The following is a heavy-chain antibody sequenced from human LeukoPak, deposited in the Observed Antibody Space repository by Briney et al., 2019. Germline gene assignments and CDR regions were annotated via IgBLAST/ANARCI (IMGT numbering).Heavy chain of an antibody. Sequence: VASVKVSCKASGYTFTNYGISWVRQAPGQGLEWMGWISAYSGDTNYAQKLQGRVTMTTDTSTSTAYMELRSLRSDDTAVYYCARIIMITFGGVSNWFDPWGQGTLVTVSS. J-gene: IGHJ5*02. CDR1: GYTFTNYG. V-gene: IGHV1-18*01. D-gene: IGHD3-16*01. CDR2: ISAYSGDT. CDR3: ARIIMITFGGVSNWFDP.